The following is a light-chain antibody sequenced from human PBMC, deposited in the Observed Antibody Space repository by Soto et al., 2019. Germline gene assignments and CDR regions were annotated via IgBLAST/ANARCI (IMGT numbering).Light chain of an antibody. CDR1: QILSNNF. Sequence: IVLTQSPGTLSLSPGERATLSCRASQILSNNFLAWYQQRLGQAPRLLVYTTSYRATGVPDRFSGHGSGTDFTLTISSLEPEDFAVYYCQQRSNWPSLTFGGGTKVDIK. V-gene: IGKV3D-20*02. CDR2: TTS. J-gene: IGKJ4*01. CDR3: QQRSNWPSLT.